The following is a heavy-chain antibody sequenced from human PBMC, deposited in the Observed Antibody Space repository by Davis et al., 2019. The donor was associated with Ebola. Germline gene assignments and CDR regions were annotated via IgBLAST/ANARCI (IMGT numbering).Heavy chain of an antibody. CDR2: MNPNSGNT. Sequence: ASVTVSCKASGYTFTSYGISWLRQAPGHGLEWLGWMNPNSGNTGYAQKFQGRVTMTRNTSISTAYMELSSLRAEDTAVYYCARAEVVVAATGWFDPWGQGTLVTVSS. CDR3: ARAEVVVAATGWFDP. J-gene: IGHJ5*02. D-gene: IGHD2-15*01. CDR1: GYTFTSYG. V-gene: IGHV1-8*02.